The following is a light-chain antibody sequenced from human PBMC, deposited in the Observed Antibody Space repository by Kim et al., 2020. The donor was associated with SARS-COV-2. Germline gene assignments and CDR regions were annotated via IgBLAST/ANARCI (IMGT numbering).Light chain of an antibody. Sequence: TWYTHPPGKAPKLIIYLAKKRPSGISNRFSASKSGNTASLTISGLQADDEAHYFCSSSTTTDTVAFGGGTQLTVL. V-gene: IGLV2-14*02. J-gene: IGLJ2*01. CDR3: SSSTTTDTVA. CDR2: LAK.